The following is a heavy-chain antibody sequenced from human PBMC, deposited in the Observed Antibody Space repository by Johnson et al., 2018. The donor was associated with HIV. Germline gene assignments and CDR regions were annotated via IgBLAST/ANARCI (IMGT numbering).Heavy chain of an antibody. CDR1: GFTFTSYA. Sequence: VQVLESGGGLVQPGGSLRLSCAVSGFTFTSYAMTWVRQAPGKGLEWVSAISGDDDITYYADSVKGRFTISRDNSKNTLYRQMSSLRARDTAVYYCANVLILDAFYIWGQGTMVTVSS. CDR2: ISGDDDIT. J-gene: IGHJ3*02. CDR3: ANVLILDAFYI. V-gene: IGHV3-23*01. D-gene: IGHD2-21*01.